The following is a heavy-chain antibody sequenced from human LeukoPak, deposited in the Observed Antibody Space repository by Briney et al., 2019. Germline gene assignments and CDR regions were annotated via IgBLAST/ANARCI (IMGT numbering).Heavy chain of an antibody. CDR3: AREAMVRGVIITPWFDP. J-gene: IGHJ5*02. V-gene: IGHV3-11*01. D-gene: IGHD3-10*01. CDR2: ISSSGSTI. CDR1: GFTISDYY. Sequence: PGGSLRLSCAASGFTISDYYMSWIRQAPGKGLEWVSYISSSGSTIYYADSGKGRFTISRDNAKNSLYLQMNSLRAEDTAVYYCAREAMVRGVIITPWFDPWGQGTLVTVSS.